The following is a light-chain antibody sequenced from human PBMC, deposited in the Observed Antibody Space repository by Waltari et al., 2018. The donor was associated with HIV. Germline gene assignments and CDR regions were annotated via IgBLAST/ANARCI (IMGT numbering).Light chain of an antibody. CDR3: AAWDDSLNGYV. CDR2: NND. J-gene: IGLJ1*01. V-gene: IGLV1-44*01. Sequence: QSVLTQPPSASGTPGQRVTIPCSGGSSNIGSNTLNWFQQLPGTAPKLLIYNNDQRPSGVPDRFSGSKSGTSASLAISGLQSEDEADYYCAAWDDSLNGYVFGTGTKVTVL. CDR1: SSNIGSNT.